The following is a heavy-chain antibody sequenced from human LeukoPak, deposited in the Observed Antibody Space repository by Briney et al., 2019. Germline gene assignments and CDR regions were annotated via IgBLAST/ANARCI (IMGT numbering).Heavy chain of an antibody. V-gene: IGHV4-34*01. CDR3: ARVGSSGYYDY. Sequence: SETLSLTCAVYGGSFSGYYWSWIRQPPGKGLEWIGEINHSGSTNYNPSLKSRVTISVDKSKNQFSLKLSSVTAADTAVYYCARVGSSGYYDYWGQGTLVTVSS. CDR2: INHSGST. D-gene: IGHD3-22*01. J-gene: IGHJ4*02. CDR1: GGSFSGYY.